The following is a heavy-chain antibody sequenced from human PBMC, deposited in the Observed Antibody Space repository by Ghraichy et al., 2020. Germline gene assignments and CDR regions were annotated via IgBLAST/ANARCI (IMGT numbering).Heavy chain of an antibody. CDR3: ARDIKSSYWSYYYYAMDV. D-gene: IGHD6-13*01. CDR1: GFTFSTYA. V-gene: IGHV3-30-3*01. J-gene: IGHJ6*02. CDR2: ISYDGSNK. Sequence: GGSLRLSCAASGFTFSTYAMHWVRQAPGKGLEWVAVISYDGSNKYYADSVKGRFTISRDNSKNTLYLQKNSLRAEDTAVYYCARDIKSSYWSYYYYAMDVWGQGTTVTVSS.